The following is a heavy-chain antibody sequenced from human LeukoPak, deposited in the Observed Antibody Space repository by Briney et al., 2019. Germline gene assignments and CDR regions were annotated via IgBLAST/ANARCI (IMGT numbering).Heavy chain of an antibody. J-gene: IGHJ3*01. CDR1: GFTFTSYW. Sequence: PGGSLRLSCAASGFTFTSYWMSSGREAPGKGLEWVANIKQDGSEKYYADSVKGRFTISRDNAKNSLYLQMNSLRAEDTAVYYCARVWSAFDVWGQGRMVTVSS. D-gene: IGHD2-21*01. CDR3: ARVWSAFDV. V-gene: IGHV3-7*01. CDR2: IKQDGSEK.